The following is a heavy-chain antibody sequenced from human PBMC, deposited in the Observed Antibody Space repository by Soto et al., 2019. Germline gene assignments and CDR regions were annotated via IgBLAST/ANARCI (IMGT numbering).Heavy chain of an antibody. CDR1: GYTFTGYY. Sequence: QVQLVQSGAEVKKPGASVKVSCQAFGYTFTGYYIHWVRQAPGQGLEWMACIDPNSGATKYAQKFQGLVTLTRDTSIRTAYMELTSLRSDDTAVYYCARGGGTIFAPLPWGQGTLVTVSS. CDR3: ARGGGTIFAPLP. V-gene: IGHV1-2*04. J-gene: IGHJ5*02. CDR2: IDPNSGAT. D-gene: IGHD1-1*01.